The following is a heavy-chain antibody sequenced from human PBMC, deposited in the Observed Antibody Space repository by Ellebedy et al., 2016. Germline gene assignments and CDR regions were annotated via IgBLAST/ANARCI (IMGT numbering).Heavy chain of an antibody. J-gene: IGHJ4*02. CDR3: TTVYRYNYDSV. Sequence: GGSLRLSCAASGFTFSNAWMNWVRQAPGKGLEWVGRIKSKTDGGAADYAAPVKGRFTISRDDSKNTLYLQMNSRKTEDTAVYSCTTVYRYNYDSVWGQGTLVTVSS. D-gene: IGHD5-18*01. V-gene: IGHV3-15*01. CDR2: IKSKTDGGAA. CDR1: GFTFSNAW.